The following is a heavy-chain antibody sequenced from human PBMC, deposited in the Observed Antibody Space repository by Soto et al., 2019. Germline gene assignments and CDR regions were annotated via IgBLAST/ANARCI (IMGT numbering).Heavy chain of an antibody. J-gene: IGHJ4*02. V-gene: IGHV3-11*01. D-gene: IGHD3-9*01. Sequence: GGSLRLSCAASGFTFSDYYMSWIRQAPGKWLEWVSYISSSGSTIYYADSVKGRFTISRDNAKNSLYLQMNSLRAEDTAVYYCAKRVIINYFDYWGQGXLVTVSS. CDR1: GFTFSDYY. CDR2: ISSSGSTI. CDR3: AKRVIINYFDY.